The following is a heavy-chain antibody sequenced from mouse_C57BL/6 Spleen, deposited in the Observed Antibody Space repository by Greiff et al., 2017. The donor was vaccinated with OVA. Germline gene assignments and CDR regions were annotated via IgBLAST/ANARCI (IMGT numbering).Heavy chain of an antibody. D-gene: IGHD2-4*01. CDR3: ARDYDYDGLYYFDY. CDR1: GYTFTSYW. J-gene: IGHJ2*01. V-gene: IGHV1-52*01. Sequence: QVQLQQPGAELVRPGSSVKLSCKASGYTFTSYWMHWVKQRPIQGLEWIGNIDPSDSETHYNQKFKDKATLTVDKSSSTAYMQLSSLTSEDSAVYYCARDYDYDGLYYFDYWGQGTTLTVSS. CDR2: IDPSDSET.